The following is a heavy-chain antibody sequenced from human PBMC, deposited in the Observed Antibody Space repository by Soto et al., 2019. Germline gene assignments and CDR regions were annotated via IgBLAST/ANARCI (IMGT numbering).Heavy chain of an antibody. CDR3: ARVSYSNGYYYYGMDV. CDR2: IIPIFGTA. CDR1: GGTFSSYA. V-gene: IGHV1-69*13. D-gene: IGHD4-4*01. Sequence: SVKVSCKASGGTFSSYAISWLRQAPGQGLEWMGWIIPIFGTANYAQKFQGRVTITADESTSTAYMELSSLRSEDTAVYYCARVSYSNGYYYYGMDVWGQGTTVTVSS. J-gene: IGHJ6*02.